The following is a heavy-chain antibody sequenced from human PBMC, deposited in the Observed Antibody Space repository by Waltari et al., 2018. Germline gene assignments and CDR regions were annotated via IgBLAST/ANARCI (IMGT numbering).Heavy chain of an antibody. CDR2: INGAGGDT. CDR1: GFIFNSYS. CDR3: ARRTKAFNWQKPGMDLAY. Sequence: VQLVETGGGLVQRGGSLRLSCSGSGFIFNSYSIHWVRQAPGKGLDWLSAINGAGGDTEDADSVMGRCTVSRDNSKNTVSLEMNALGIEDTAVYFCARRTKAFNWQKPGMDLAYWGQGALVTVAS. V-gene: IGHV3-64*04. J-gene: IGHJ4*02.